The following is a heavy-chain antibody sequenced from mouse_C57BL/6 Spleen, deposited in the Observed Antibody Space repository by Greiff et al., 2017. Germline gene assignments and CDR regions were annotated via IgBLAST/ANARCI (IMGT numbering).Heavy chain of an antibody. V-gene: IGHV1-69*01. D-gene: IGHD1-1*01. CDR2: IDPSDSYT. CDR3: ARPLYYYGSSYDYAMDY. Sequence: QVQLQQPGAELVMPGASVKLSCKASGYTFTSYWMHWVKQRPGQGLEWIGEIDPSDSYTNYNQKFKGQSTLTVDKSSSPAYMQLSSLTSEDSAVYYCARPLYYYGSSYDYAMDYWGQGTSVTVSP. J-gene: IGHJ4*01. CDR1: GYTFTSYW.